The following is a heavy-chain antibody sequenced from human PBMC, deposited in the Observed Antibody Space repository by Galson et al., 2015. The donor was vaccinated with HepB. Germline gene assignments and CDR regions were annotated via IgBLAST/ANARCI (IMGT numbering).Heavy chain of an antibody. J-gene: IGHJ6*02. V-gene: IGHV3-15*07. D-gene: IGHD2-2*01. CDR1: GFTFSNAW. CDR2: IKSKTDGGTT. Sequence: SLRLSCAASGFTFSNAWMNWVRQAPGKGLEWVGRIKSKTDGGTTDYAAPVKGRFTISRDDSKNTLYLQMNSLKTEDTAVYYCRVVVVPAASPYSGYEPYGMDVWGQGTTVTVSS. CDR3: RVVVVPAASPYSGYEPYGMDV.